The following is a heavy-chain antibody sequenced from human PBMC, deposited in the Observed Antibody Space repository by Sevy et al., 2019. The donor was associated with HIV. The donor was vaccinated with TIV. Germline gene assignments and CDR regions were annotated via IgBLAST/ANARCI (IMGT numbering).Heavy chain of an antibody. CDR3: ARVVITGTYYTYYYYGMDV. D-gene: IGHD1-20*01. CDR2: INPNSGGT. J-gene: IGHJ6*02. V-gene: IGHV1-2*06. Sequence: ASVKVSCKASGYTFTGYYMHWVRQAPGQGLEWMGRINPNSGGTNYAQKFQGRVTMTRDTSISTAYMELSGLRSDDTAVYYCARVVITGTYYTYYYYGMDVWGQGTTVTVSS. CDR1: GYTFTGYY.